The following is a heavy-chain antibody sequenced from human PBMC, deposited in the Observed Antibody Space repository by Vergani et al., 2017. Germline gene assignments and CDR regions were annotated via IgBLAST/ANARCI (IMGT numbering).Heavy chain of an antibody. CDR1: GFTFSSYG. Sequence: QVQLVESGGGVVQPGGSLRLSCAASGFTFSSYGMHWVRQAPGKGLEWVAFIRYDGSNKYYADSVKGRFTISRDNSKNTLYLQMNSLRAEDTAVYYCARGVKDTAMVSLELWGQGTLVTVSS. D-gene: IGHD5-18*01. CDR3: ARGVKDTAMVSLEL. CDR2: IRYDGSNK. J-gene: IGHJ4*02. V-gene: IGHV3-30*02.